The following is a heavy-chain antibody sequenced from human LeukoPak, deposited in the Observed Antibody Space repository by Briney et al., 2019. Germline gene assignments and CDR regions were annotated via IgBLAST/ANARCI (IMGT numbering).Heavy chain of an antibody. Sequence: GGSLRLSCAASGFTFSNYGMHWVRQAPGKGLEWVAVIWYDGSGKSYGDSVKGRFTISRDNSKNTLFLQMNSLRADDTAVYYCARDTLIAAPKTGTVTRIGWFDTWGQGTLVTVSS. CDR1: GFTFSNYG. CDR3: ARDTLIAAPKTGTVTRIGWFDT. V-gene: IGHV3-33*01. CDR2: IWYDGSGK. D-gene: IGHD6-13*01. J-gene: IGHJ5*02.